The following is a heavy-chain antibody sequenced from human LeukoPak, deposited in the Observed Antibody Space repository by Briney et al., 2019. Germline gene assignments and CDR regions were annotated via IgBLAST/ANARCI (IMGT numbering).Heavy chain of an antibody. V-gene: IGHV4-59*01. CDR1: GGSISGYY. J-gene: IGHJ4*02. CDR3: ASSLWFGEFIFDY. Sequence: SETLSLTCTVSGGSISGYYWSWIRQPPGKGLEWIGYIYYSGSTNYNPSLKSRVTISVDTSKNQFSLKLSSVTAADTAVYYCASSLWFGEFIFDYWGQGTLVTVSS. CDR2: IYYSGST. D-gene: IGHD3-10*01.